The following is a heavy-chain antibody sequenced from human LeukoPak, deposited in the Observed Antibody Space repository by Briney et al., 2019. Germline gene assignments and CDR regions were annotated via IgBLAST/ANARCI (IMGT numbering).Heavy chain of an antibody. D-gene: IGHD6-13*01. J-gene: IGHJ5*02. CDR1: GGSISSVGYY. CDR2: IYYTGTTT. CDR3: ARATGGAAAADFDP. V-gene: IGHV4-31*03. Sequence: SETLSLTCTVSGGSISSVGYYWSWIRQHPGKGLVWIGFIYYTGTTTYYNPSLKSRATISVDTSKNHFSLKLTSVTAADTAVYYCARATGGAAAADFDPWGQGTLVTVSS.